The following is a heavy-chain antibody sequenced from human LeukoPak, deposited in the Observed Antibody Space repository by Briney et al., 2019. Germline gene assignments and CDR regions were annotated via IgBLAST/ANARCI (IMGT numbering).Heavy chain of an antibody. J-gene: IGHJ4*02. CDR3: ARDRSNWGVDY. V-gene: IGHV3-21*01. Sequence: GGSLRLSCAASGFTFSSYSMNWVRQAPGKGLEWVSSISSSSNYIYYADSVKGRFTISRDNAKNSLYLQMNSLRAEDTAVYYCARDRSNWGVDYWGQGTLVTVSS. CDR2: ISSSSNYI. D-gene: IGHD7-27*01. CDR1: GFTFSSYS.